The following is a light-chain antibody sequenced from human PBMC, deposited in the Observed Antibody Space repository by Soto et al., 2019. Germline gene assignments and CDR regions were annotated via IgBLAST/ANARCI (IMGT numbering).Light chain of an antibody. J-gene: IGKJ4*01. CDR1: QSVSSY. CDR2: DAS. Sequence: EIVLTQSPATLSLSPGERAALSCRASQSVSSYLAWYQQKPGQAPRLLIYDASKRATGIPARISGSGAGTDFTLTISSLEPEDAAVYYCQQRSNWPSTFGGGTKVEIK. CDR3: QQRSNWPST. V-gene: IGKV3-11*01.